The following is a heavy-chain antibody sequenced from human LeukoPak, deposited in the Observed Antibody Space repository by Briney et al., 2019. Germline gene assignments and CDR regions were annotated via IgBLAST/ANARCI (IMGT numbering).Heavy chain of an antibody. CDR3: ARGQGDLAVAGPGAFDY. V-gene: IGHV4-39*01. CDR1: GGSISSSSYY. Sequence: SETLSLTCTVSGGSISSSSYYWGWIRQPPGKGLEWIGSIYYSGSTYYNPSLKSRVTISVDTSKNQFSLKLSSVTAADTAVYYCARGQGDLAVAGPGAFDYWGQGTLVTVSS. CDR2: IYYSGST. D-gene: IGHD6-19*01. J-gene: IGHJ4*02.